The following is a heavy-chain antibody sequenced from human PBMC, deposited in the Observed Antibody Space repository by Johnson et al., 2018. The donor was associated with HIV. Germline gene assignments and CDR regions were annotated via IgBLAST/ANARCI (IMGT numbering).Heavy chain of an antibody. V-gene: IGHV3-53*01. CDR1: GFTVSSNY. CDR3: AREAVPRGLQSAFGGAFDI. Sequence: VQLVESGGGLIQPGGSLRLSCAASGFTVSSNYISWVRQAPGKGLEWVSVIYSGGSTYYTVSVKGRFTISRDNSKNTLYLQMNSLRAEDTAVYYCAREAVPRGLQSAFGGAFDIWGQGTMVTVSS. D-gene: IGHD3-3*02. CDR2: IYSGGST. J-gene: IGHJ3*02.